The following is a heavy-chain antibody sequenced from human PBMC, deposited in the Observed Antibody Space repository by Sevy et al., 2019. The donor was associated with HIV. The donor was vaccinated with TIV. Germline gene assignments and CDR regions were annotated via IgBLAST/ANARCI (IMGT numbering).Heavy chain of an antibody. J-gene: IGHJ6*02. V-gene: IGHV3-48*02. CDR2: ISSSSSTI. CDR1: GFTFSSYS. D-gene: IGHD2-15*01. CDR3: KSPIGDRKYCSGGSSYEVWYYYYGMDV. Sequence: GGSLRLSCAASGFTFSSYSMNWVRQAPGKGLEWVSYISSSSSTIYYADSVKGRFTISRDQAKNSLYLQMNSLRDEDTAVYYWKSPIGDRKYCSGGSSYEVWYYYYGMDVWGQGTTVTVSS.